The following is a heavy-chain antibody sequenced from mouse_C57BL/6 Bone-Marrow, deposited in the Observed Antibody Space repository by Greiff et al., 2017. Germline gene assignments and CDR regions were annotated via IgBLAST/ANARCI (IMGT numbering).Heavy chain of an antibody. CDR1: GYTFTDYY. J-gene: IGHJ4*01. Sequence: VQLQQSGAELVRPGASVKLSCKASGYTFTDYYINWVKQRPGQGLEWIARIYPGSGNTYYNEKFKGKATLTAEKSSSTAYMQLSSLTSEDSAVYFCARTHYGSSYCYYYAMDYWGQGTSVTVSS. D-gene: IGHD1-1*01. V-gene: IGHV1-76*01. CDR3: ARTHYGSSYCYYYAMDY. CDR2: IYPGSGNT.